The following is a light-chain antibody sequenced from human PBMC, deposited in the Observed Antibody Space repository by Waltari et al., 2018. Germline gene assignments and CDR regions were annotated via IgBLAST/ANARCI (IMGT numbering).Light chain of an antibody. CDR1: RSNIGSNT. CDR2: SNN. Sequence: QSVLTQPPSASGTPGPRVPIPCSGSRSNIGSNTVHWYQQLPGTAPKLLIYSNNQRPSGVPDRFSGSKSGTSASLAISGLQSEDEADYYCAAWDDSLNGVVFGGGTKLTVL. CDR3: AAWDDSLNGVV. J-gene: IGLJ2*01. V-gene: IGLV1-44*01.